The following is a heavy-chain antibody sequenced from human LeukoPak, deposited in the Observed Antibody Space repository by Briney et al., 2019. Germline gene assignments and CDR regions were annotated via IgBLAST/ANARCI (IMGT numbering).Heavy chain of an antibody. Sequence: ASVKVSCKASGYTFTSYYMHWVRQAPGQGLEWMGIINPSGGSTSYAQKFQGRVTMTRDTSTSTVYMELSSLRAEDTAVYYCASASSSWYLGENWFDPWGQGTLVTVSS. J-gene: IGHJ5*02. CDR2: INPSGGST. V-gene: IGHV1-46*01. D-gene: IGHD6-13*01. CDR1: GYTFTSYY. CDR3: ASASSSWYLGENWFDP.